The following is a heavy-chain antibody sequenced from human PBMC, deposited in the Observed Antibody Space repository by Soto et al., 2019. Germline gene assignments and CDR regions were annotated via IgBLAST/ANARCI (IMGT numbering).Heavy chain of an antibody. CDR1: GFTFRSYG. Sequence: QVQLVESGGGVVQPGRSLRLSCAASGFTFRSYGMHWVRQAPGKGLEWVAVIWYDGSNKYYVDSVKGRFTISRDNSKNTLYLQLSSRRAEDTAVYYCARGMYDRGGFHDYWGQGTLVTVSS. D-gene: IGHD3-22*01. CDR2: IWYDGSNK. J-gene: IGHJ4*02. V-gene: IGHV3-33*01. CDR3: ARGMYDRGGFHDY.